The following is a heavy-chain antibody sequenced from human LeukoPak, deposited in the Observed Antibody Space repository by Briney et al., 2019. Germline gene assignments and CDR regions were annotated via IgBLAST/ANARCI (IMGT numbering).Heavy chain of an antibody. Sequence: GGSLRLSCAASGFTFSSYSTNWVRQAPGKGLEWVSSISSSSIYKYYADSVKGRFTISRDNAKKSLYLQMNSLRAEDTAVYYCARSRYDSSGYYGIIGNWGQGTLVTVSS. J-gene: IGHJ4*02. CDR3: ARSRYDSSGYYGIIGN. CDR2: ISSSSIYK. CDR1: GFTFSSYS. V-gene: IGHV3-21*01. D-gene: IGHD3-22*01.